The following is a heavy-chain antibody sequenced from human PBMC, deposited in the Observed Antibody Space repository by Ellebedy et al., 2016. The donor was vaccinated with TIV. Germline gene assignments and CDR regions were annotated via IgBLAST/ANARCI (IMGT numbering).Heavy chain of an antibody. V-gene: IGHV4-31*03. J-gene: IGHJ4*02. CDR1: GGSISSSSYY. CDR3: AAVFGVEYYFDY. CDR2: IYYSGST. Sequence: SETLSLTXTVSGGSISSSSYYWGWIRQPPGKGLEWIGYIYYSGSTYYNPSLKSRVTISVDTSKNQFSLKLSSVTAADTAVYYCAAVFGVEYYFDYWGQGTLVTVSS. D-gene: IGHD3-10*01.